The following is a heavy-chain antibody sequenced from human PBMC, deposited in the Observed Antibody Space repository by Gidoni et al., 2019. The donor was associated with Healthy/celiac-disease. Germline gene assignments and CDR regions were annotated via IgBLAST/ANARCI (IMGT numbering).Heavy chain of an antibody. CDR1: GGSISSSSYY. CDR3: ARSFISQLVNY. CDR2: IYYSGST. J-gene: IGHJ4*02. V-gene: IGHV4-39*01. D-gene: IGHD6-6*01. Sequence: QLQLQESGPGLVKPSETLSLTCTVSGGSISSSSYYWGWIRQPPGKGLEWIGSIYYSGSTYYNPSLKSRVTISVDTSKNQFSLKLSSVTAADTAVYYCARSFISQLVNYWGQGTLVTVSS.